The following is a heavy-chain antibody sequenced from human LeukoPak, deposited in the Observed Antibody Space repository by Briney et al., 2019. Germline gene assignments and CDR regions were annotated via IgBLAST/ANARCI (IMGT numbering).Heavy chain of an antibody. CDR1: GDSISNSRYY. CDR3: ARQVLGSSSWYWFDP. D-gene: IGHD6-13*01. V-gene: IGHV4-39*01. CDR2: IYYGGST. Sequence: SGTLSLTCTVSGDSISNSRYYWGWIRQPPGKGLDWIASIYYGGSTFYNPSLESRVTISVDTSKNQFSLTLSSVTAADTAVYYCARQVLGSSSWYWFDPWGQGTLVTVSS. J-gene: IGHJ5*02.